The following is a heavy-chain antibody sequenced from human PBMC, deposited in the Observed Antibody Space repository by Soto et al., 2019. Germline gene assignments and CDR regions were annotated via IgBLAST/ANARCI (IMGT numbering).Heavy chain of an antibody. CDR2: ISSSGSTI. CDR1: GFTFSSCE. D-gene: IGHD3-22*01. J-gene: IGHJ6*02. V-gene: IGHV3-48*03. Sequence: GGSLRVSCAASGFTFSSCEMNWVGQSPGKGLEWVSYISSSGSTIYYADSVKGRFTISRDNAKNSLYLQMNSLRAEDTAVYYCARGDYYDSSGYSSYYYYYGMDVWGQGTTVTVSS. CDR3: ARGDYYDSSGYSSYYYYYGMDV.